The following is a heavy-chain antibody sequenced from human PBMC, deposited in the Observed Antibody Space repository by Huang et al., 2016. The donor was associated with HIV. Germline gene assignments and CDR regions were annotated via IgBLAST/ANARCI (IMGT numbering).Heavy chain of an antibody. Sequence: QVQLEQSGPAVRKPGSSVKVSCQASGGSFSDQIISWVRQAPGQRFEWVGVINPRFRGPAYAQEFKGRGTMTADESTATIYMELNSLTSEDTAVYYCAMSLRYQYDSRSYWGRYFDYWGQGTLVTVSS. CDR3: AMSLRYQYDSRSYWGRYFDY. J-gene: IGHJ4*02. D-gene: IGHD3-16*01. CDR1: GGSFSDQI. V-gene: IGHV1-69*01. CDR2: INPRFRGP.